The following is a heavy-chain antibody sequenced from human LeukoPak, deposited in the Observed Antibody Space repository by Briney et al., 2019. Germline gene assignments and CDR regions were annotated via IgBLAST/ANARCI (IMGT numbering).Heavy chain of an antibody. CDR1: GYTFTGYA. CDR2: INAGNGNT. Sequence: ASVKVSCKASGYTFTGYAMHWVRQAPGQRLEWMGWINAGNGNTKYSQKFQGRVTITRDTSASTAYMELSSLRSEDTAVCYCARVADSGYVGYYFDYWGQGTLVTVSS. CDR3: ARVADSGYVGYYFDY. J-gene: IGHJ4*02. D-gene: IGHD5-12*01. V-gene: IGHV1-3*01.